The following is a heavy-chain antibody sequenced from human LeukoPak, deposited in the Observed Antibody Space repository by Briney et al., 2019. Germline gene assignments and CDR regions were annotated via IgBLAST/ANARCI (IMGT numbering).Heavy chain of an antibody. J-gene: IGHJ1*01. V-gene: IGHV5-10-1*01. CDR2: IDPSDSFT. CDR3: ARFSPPYFSDGSGYSEYFQH. Sequence: HGESLRISCKGSGYRFTSYWISWVRQMPGKGLEWMGRIDPSDSFTNYSPSFQGHVTISAGKSINTSYLQWSSLKASDTAMYYCARFSPPYFSDGSGYSEYFQHWGQGTLVTVSS. D-gene: IGHD3-22*01. CDR1: GYRFTSYW.